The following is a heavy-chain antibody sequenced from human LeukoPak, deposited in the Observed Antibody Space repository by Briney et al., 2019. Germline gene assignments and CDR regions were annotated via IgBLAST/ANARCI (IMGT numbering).Heavy chain of an antibody. CDR1: GYTLTGYY. V-gene: IGHV1-2*02. J-gene: IGHJ4*02. CDR2: INPNSGGT. CDR3: ARDRRYDILTGLLY. D-gene: IGHD3-9*01. Sequence: ASVKVSCKASGYTLTGYYMHWVRQAPGQGLEWMGWINPNSGGTNYAQKFQGRVTMTRDTSISTAYMELSRLRSDDTAVYYCARDRRYDILTGLLYWGQGTLVTVSS.